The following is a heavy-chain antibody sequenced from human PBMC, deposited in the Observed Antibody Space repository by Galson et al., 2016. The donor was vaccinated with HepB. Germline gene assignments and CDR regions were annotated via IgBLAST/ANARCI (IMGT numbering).Heavy chain of an antibody. Sequence: SETLSLTCAVYGGSFTNYYWTWIRQPPGKGLEWIGEINHSGSTNYNPSLKSRITISVDTSKNQFSLKLNSLSAADTAVYYCARGRSRGGYRGQSGRVWFDPWGQGTLVTVSS. CDR1: GGSFTNYY. V-gene: IGHV4-34*01. CDR3: ARGRSRGGYRGQSGRVWFDP. J-gene: IGHJ5*02. CDR2: INHSGST. D-gene: IGHD6-13*01.